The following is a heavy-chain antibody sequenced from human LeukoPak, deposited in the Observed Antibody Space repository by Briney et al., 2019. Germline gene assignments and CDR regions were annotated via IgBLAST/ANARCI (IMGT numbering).Heavy chain of an antibody. CDR1: GYSISSGYY. D-gene: IGHD3-22*01. V-gene: IGHV4-38-2*01. J-gene: IGHJ4*02. CDR2: IYHSGST. Sequence: SETLSLTCAVSGYSISSGYYWGWIRQPPGEGLEWIGSIYHSGSTYYNPSLKSRVTISVDTSKNHFSLKLSSVTAADTAVYYSARLPGYYDSSGSAYYFDYWGQGTLVTVSS. CDR3: ARLPGYYDSSGSAYYFDY.